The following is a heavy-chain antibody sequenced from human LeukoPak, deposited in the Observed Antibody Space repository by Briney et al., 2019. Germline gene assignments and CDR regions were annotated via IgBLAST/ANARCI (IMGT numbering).Heavy chain of an antibody. Sequence: GASVKVPCNASGGTFSSYAISWVRQAPGQGLEWMGRIIPIFGTANYAQKFQGRVTITTDESTSTAYMELSSLRSEDTAVYYCARDLSYGDFIFDYWGQGTLVTVSS. D-gene: IGHD4-17*01. CDR2: IIPIFGTA. J-gene: IGHJ4*02. CDR1: GGTFSSYA. CDR3: ARDLSYGDFIFDY. V-gene: IGHV1-69*05.